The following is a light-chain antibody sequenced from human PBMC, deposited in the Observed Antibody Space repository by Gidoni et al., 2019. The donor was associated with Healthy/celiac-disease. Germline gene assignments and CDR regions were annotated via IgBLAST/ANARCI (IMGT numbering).Light chain of an antibody. Sequence: QSALTQPASVSGSPGQSITFSCTGTSSDVGGYNYVSWYQRHPGKAPKLMIYEVSNRPSGVSNRFSGSKSGNTASLTISGLQAEDEADYYCSSYTSSSTVVFGGGTKLTVL. CDR1: SSDVGGYNY. V-gene: IGLV2-14*01. J-gene: IGLJ2*01. CDR3: SSYTSSSTVV. CDR2: EVS.